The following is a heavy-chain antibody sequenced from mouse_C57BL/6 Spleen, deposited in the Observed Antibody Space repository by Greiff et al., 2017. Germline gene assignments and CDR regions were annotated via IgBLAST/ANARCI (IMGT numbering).Heavy chain of an antibody. CDR3: ASDPGAMDY. CDR2: IHPNSGST. CDR1: GYTFTSYW. Sequence: QVQLQQPGAELVKPGASVKLSCKASGYTFTSYWMHWVKQRPGQGLEWIGMIHPNSGSTNYNEKFKSKATLTVDKSSSTTYMQLSSLTSEDTAVYYWASDPGAMDYWGQGTSVTVSS. V-gene: IGHV1-64*01. J-gene: IGHJ4*01.